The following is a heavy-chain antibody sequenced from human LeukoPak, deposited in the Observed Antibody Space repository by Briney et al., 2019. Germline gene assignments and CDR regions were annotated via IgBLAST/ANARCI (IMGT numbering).Heavy chain of an antibody. J-gene: IGHJ6*02. CDR2: INYRGTT. V-gene: IGHV4-39*07. CDR1: GGPISSGDYY. CDR3: ARGRTYYYDTSGYYPSIYYGMDV. D-gene: IGHD3-22*01. Sequence: SETLSLTCTVSGGPISSGDYYWGWIRQPPGMGPEWIGSINYRGTTYYNPSLQSRVAISVDTSKNQFSLQLTSVTATDTAVYYCARGRTYYYDTSGYYPSIYYGMDVWGQGTTVIVSS.